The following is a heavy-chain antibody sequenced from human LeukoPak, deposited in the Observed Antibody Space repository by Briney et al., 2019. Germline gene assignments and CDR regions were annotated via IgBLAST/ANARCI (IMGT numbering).Heavy chain of an antibody. J-gene: IGHJ6*02. Sequence: SETLSLTCTVSGGSISSSSHYWGWIRQPPGKGLEWIGSIYCSGTTYYNPSLKSRVTISVDTSKNQFSLRLNSVTAADTAVYYCTRGPRGYSTGWYYGMDVWGQGTTVTVS. V-gene: IGHV4-39*01. CDR3: TRGPRGYSTGWYYGMDV. CDR2: IYCSGTT. CDR1: GGSISSSSHY. D-gene: IGHD6-19*01.